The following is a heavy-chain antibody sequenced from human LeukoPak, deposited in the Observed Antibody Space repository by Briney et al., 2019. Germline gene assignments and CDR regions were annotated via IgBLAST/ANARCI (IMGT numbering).Heavy chain of an antibody. D-gene: IGHD4-17*01. V-gene: IGHV3-15*01. J-gene: IGHJ4*02. CDR2: SKSKTYGGTT. CDR3: AAVSVDYGDSSFDF. CDR1: GFTFSNAW. Sequence: KSGGSLRHSSAASGFTFSNAWMSWVRQAPGKGLEWDGRSKSKTYGGTTDYAEPVKGRFTISRDDSKKTLYLQMNSLKTEDTALYYCAAVSVDYGDSSFDFWGQGTLVTVSS.